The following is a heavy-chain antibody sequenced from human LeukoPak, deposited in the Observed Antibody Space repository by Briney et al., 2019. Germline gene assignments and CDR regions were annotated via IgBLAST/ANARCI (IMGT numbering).Heavy chain of an antibody. V-gene: IGHV4-34*01. D-gene: IGHD6-19*01. CDR2: INHSGST. J-gene: IGHJ4*02. CDR3: RSSGRYEGDY. CDR1: GGSFSGYY. Sequence: SETLSLTCAVYGGSFSGYYWSWIRQPPGKGLEWIGEINHSGSTNYNPSLKSRVTISVDTSENQFSLKLSSVTAADTAVYYCRSSGRYEGDYWGQGTLVTVSS.